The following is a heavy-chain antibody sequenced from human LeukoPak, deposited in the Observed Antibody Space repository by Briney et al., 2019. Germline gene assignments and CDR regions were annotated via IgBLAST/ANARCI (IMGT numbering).Heavy chain of an antibody. CDR2: IKSKTDGGTT. D-gene: IGHD4-17*01. CDR1: GFTFSNTW. Sequence: GGSLRLSCAASGFTFSNTWMSWVRQARGKGLEWVGRIKSKTDGGTTDYAAPVKGRFTISRDDSKNTLYLQMNSLKTEDTAVYYCTTDPTTVTTSDPWGQGTLVTVSS. V-gene: IGHV3-15*01. CDR3: TTDPTTVTTSDP. J-gene: IGHJ5*02.